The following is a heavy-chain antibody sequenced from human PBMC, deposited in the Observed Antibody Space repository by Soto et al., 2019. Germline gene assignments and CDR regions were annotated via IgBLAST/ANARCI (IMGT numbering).Heavy chain of an antibody. CDR3: ARDAMTPGDT. J-gene: IGHJ4*02. CDR2: VFSSVSA. D-gene: IGHD2-21*02. Sequence: SETLSLSCMVSGVSVRSYSWSWVRQPAKKGLEWIGRVFSSVSANYNPPLKSRVSISMDTPENRISLKLDSVTAADAGVYCCARDAMTPGDTWGPGTLV. CDR1: GVSVRSYS. V-gene: IGHV4-4*07.